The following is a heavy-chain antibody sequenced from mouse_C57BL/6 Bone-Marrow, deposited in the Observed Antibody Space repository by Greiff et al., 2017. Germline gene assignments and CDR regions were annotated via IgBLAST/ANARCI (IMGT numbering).Heavy chain of an antibody. Sequence: EVKLVESGGGLVKPGGSLKLSCAASGFTFSSYAMSWVRQTPEKTLEWVATISDGGSYTYYPDNVKGRFTISRDNAKNNLYLQMSHLKSEDTAMYYCARPRDYDVAWFAYWGQGTLVTVSA. D-gene: IGHD2-4*01. V-gene: IGHV5-4*03. CDR2: ISDGGSYT. CDR3: ARPRDYDVAWFAY. CDR1: GFTFSSYA. J-gene: IGHJ3*01.